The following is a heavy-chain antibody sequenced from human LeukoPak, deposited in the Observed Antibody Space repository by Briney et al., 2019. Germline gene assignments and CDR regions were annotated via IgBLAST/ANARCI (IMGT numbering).Heavy chain of an antibody. CDR2: ISGSGGST. CDR3: ARVRAGYCTSTSCYTGMDV. J-gene: IGHJ6*02. Sequence: GGSLRLSCAASGFTFSSYAMSWVRQAPGKGLEWVSAISGSGGSTYYADSVRGRFTISRDNSKFTLYMQMNSLRAEDTAVYYCARVRAGYCTSTSCYTGMDVWGQGTTVTVSS. CDR1: GFTFSSYA. V-gene: IGHV3-23*01. D-gene: IGHD2-2*01.